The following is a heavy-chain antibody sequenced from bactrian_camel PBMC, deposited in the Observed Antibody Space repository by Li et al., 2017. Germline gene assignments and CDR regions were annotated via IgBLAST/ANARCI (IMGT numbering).Heavy chain of an antibody. D-gene: IGHD4*01. J-gene: IGHJ4*01. CDR2: ISSGETA. V-gene: IGHV3S55*01. CDR3: AAAACPVYSDFAN. Sequence: VQLVESGGGSVQAGESLRLSCTTSEFVNGDSDWGWYRQASGKRCELVSTISSGETAYYRDSVKGRFNISRSDDKDTLYLQMNSLKPEDTGMYYCAAAACPVYSDFANWGQGTQVTVS. CDR1: EFVNGDSD.